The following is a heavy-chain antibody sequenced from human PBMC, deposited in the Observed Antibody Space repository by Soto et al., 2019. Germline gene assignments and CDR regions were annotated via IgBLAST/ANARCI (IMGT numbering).Heavy chain of an antibody. CDR1: GGSITDGNYY. J-gene: IGHJ4*02. Sequence: SETLSLTCTVSGGSITDGNYYWSWIRQSPGKGLEWIGHLYHGGSTYTNPSISTAYLQWSSLKASDTAMYYCVRWPRYATGWYTFDFWGQGTLVTVSS. D-gene: IGHD6-19*01. CDR2: LYHGGST. CDR3: FDF. V-gene: IGHV4-30-4*02.